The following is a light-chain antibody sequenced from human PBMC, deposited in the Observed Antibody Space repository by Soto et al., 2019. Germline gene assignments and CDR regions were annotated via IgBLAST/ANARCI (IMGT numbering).Light chain of an antibody. CDR3: RQYGSSPPT. CDR1: QSVFSRY. V-gene: IGKV3-20*01. J-gene: IGKJ4*01. CDR2: GAS. Sequence: EIVLTQSPGTLSLSPGERATLSCRASQSVFSRYLAWYQQKPGQAPRLLIFGASSRAAGIPVRFSGSGSGLDFTLTIGRLEAEDFAVYHCRQYGSSPPTFGGGTKVEIK.